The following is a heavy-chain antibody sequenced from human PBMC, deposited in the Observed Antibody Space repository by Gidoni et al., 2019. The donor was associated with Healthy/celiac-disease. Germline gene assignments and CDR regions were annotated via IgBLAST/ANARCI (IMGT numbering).Heavy chain of an antibody. D-gene: IGHD3-22*01. CDR1: GFTFSDYY. CDR3: ASDSGYGHAFDI. CDR2: ISSSGSTI. V-gene: IGHV3-11*01. J-gene: IGHJ3*02. Sequence: QVQLVESGGGLVKPGESLRLSCAASGFTFSDYYMSWIRQAPGKGREWVSDISSSGSTIYYADSVKGRFTISRDNAKNSLYLQMNSLRAEDTAVYYCASDSGYGHAFDIWGQGTMVTVSS.